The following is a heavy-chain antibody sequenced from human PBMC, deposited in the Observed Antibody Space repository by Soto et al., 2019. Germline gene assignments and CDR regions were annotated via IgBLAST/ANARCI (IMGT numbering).Heavy chain of an antibody. Sequence: PGGSLRLSCAASGFTFSYYYMIWIRQAPGKGLEWVSYISSSGSTIYYADSVKGRFTISRDNAKNSLYLQMNSLRAEDTAVYYCARSSITTDFDYWGQGTLVTVSS. D-gene: IGHD3-22*01. V-gene: IGHV3-11*01. CDR1: GFTFSYYY. J-gene: IGHJ4*02. CDR2: ISSSGSTI. CDR3: ARSSITTDFDY.